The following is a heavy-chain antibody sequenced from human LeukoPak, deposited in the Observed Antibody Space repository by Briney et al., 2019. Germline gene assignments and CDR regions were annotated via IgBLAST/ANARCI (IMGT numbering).Heavy chain of an antibody. Sequence: PGGSLRLSCAASGFTFSSYAMHWVRQAPGKGLEWVAVISYDGSNKYYADSVKGRFTISRDNSKNTLYLQMNSLRAEDTAVYYCARMGPGQQWLVLLWLRYYGMDVWGQGTTVTVSS. V-gene: IGHV3-30-3*01. CDR2: ISYDGSNK. D-gene: IGHD6-19*01. J-gene: IGHJ6*02. CDR3: ARMGPGQQWLVLLWLRYYGMDV. CDR1: GFTFSSYA.